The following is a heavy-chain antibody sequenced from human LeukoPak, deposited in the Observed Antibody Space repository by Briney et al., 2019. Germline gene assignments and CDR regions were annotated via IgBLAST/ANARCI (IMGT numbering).Heavy chain of an antibody. J-gene: IGHJ6*03. Sequence: PSETLSLTCTVSGGSISSGSYYWSWIRQPAGKGLEWIGRIYTSGSTNYNPSLKSRVTISVDTSKNQFSLKLSSVTAADTAVYYCARAGGWIQLWLPDYYYYYMDVWGKGTTVTVSS. CDR2: IYTSGST. CDR3: ARAGGWIQLWLPDYYYYYMDV. CDR1: GGSISSGSYY. D-gene: IGHD5-18*01. V-gene: IGHV4-61*02.